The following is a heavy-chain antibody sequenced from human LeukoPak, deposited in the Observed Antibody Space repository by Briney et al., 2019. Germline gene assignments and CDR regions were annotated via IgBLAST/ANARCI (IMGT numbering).Heavy chain of an antibody. V-gene: IGHV1-2*02. CDR3: ARDRSPQAFDI. J-gene: IGHJ3*02. D-gene: IGHD3-10*01. Sequence: ASVKVSCKASGYTFTGYYMHWVRQAPGQGLEWMGWINPNSGGTNYAQKFQGRVTMTTDTSTSTAYMELRSLRSDDTAVYYCARDRSPQAFDIWGQGTMVTVSS. CDR2: INPNSGGT. CDR1: GYTFTGYY.